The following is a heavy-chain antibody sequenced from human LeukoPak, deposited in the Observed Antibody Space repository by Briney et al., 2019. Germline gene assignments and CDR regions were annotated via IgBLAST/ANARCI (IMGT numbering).Heavy chain of an antibody. CDR3: AKEDGSSMSLYYYYGMDV. CDR1: GFTFSSYI. D-gene: IGHD6-6*01. Sequence: GGSLRLSCAASGFTFSSYIMHWVRQAPGKGLEWVSSISSSSSYIYYADSVKGRFTISRDNAKNSLYLQMNSLRAEDTAVYYCAKEDGSSMSLYYYYGMDVWGQGTTVTVSS. V-gene: IGHV3-21*01. J-gene: IGHJ6*02. CDR2: ISSSSSYI.